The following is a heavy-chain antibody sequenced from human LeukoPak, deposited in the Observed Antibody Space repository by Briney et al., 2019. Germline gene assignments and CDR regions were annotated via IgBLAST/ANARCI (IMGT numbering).Heavy chain of an antibody. D-gene: IGHD6-13*01. CDR3: AKAGFSSSWSKPDNWFDP. V-gene: IGHV3-23*01. CDR1: GFTFSTYA. Sequence: GGSLRLSCAASGFTFSTYAMSWVRQIPGKGLEWVSAISGSDDGTYYADSVKGRFTISRDNSKNTLYLQMNSLRAEDTAVYYCAKAGFSSSWSKPDNWFDPWGQGTLVTVSS. CDR2: ISGSDDGT. J-gene: IGHJ5*02.